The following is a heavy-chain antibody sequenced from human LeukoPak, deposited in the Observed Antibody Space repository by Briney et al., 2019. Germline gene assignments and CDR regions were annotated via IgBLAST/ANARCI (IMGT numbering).Heavy chain of an antibody. D-gene: IGHD3-9*01. CDR3: ARDQGVVDYDILTGYYTRGYYYGMDV. V-gene: IGHV1-69*04. CDR2: IIPILGIA. CDR1: GYTFTNYG. Sequence: SVKVSCKASGYTFTNYGIGWVRQAPGQGLEWMGRIIPILGIANYAQKFQGRVTITADKSTSTAYMELSSLRSEDTAVYYCARDQGVVDYDILTGYYTRGYYYGMDVWGQGTTVTVSS. J-gene: IGHJ6*02.